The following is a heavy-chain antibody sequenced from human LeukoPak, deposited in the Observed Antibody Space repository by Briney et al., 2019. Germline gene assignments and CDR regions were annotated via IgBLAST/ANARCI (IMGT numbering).Heavy chain of an antibody. CDR3: ARSSMVRGVMYFYYFDY. Sequence: GGSLRLSCAASGFTFNSYSMNWVRQAPGKGLEWVSSISSSSSSMYYADSVRGRFTISRDNAKDSLYLQMNSLRAEDTAVYYCARSSMVRGVMYFYYFDYWGQGTLVTVSS. D-gene: IGHD3-10*01. CDR2: ISSSSSSM. CDR1: GFTFNSYS. V-gene: IGHV3-21*01. J-gene: IGHJ4*02.